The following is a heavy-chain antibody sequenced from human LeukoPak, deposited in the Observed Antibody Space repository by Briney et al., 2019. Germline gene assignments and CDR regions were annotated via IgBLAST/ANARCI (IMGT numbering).Heavy chain of an antibody. V-gene: IGHV4-34*01. D-gene: IGHD3-10*01. J-gene: IGHJ3*02. CDR2: INHSRST. Sequence: SETLSLTCAVYGGSFSGYYWTWIRQPSGKGLEWIGEINHSRSTKYSPSLKSRVTISVDTSKNQFSLKLSSVTAADTAVYYCARVPQFNYYGSGSYYDAFDIWGQGTMVTVSS. CDR3: ARVPQFNYYGSGSYYDAFDI. CDR1: GGSFSGYY.